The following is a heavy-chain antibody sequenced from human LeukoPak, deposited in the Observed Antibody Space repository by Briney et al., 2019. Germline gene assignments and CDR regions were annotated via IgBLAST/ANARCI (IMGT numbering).Heavy chain of an antibody. V-gene: IGHV3-49*04. Sequence: GSLRLSCTASGFTFGDYAMSWVRQAPGEGLEWVGFIRSKAYGGTTEYAASVKGRFTISRDDSKSIAYLQMNSLKTEDTAVYYCTRDFFPLWFGELFTHDYWGQGTLVTVSS. D-gene: IGHD3-10*01. CDR3: TRDFFPLWFGELFTHDY. J-gene: IGHJ4*02. CDR2: IRSKAYGGTT. CDR1: GFTFGDYA.